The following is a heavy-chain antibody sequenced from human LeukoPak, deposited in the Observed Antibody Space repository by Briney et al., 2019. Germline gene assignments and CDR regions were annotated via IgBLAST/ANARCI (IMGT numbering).Heavy chain of an antibody. CDR1: GGSISSSSYY. Sequence: SETLSLTCTVSGGSISSSSYYWGWIRQPPGKGLEWIGSIYYSGSTYYNPSLKSRVTISVDTSKNQFSLKLSSVTAADTAVYYCARVDSGGVAAAYYYYYYMDVWGKGTTVTVSS. V-gene: IGHV4-39*07. J-gene: IGHJ6*03. CDR2: IYYSGST. D-gene: IGHD6-13*01. CDR3: ARVDSGGVAAAYYYYYYMDV.